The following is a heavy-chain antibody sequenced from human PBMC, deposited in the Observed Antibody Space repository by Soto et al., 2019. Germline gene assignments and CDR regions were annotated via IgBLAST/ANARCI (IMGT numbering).Heavy chain of an antibody. V-gene: IGHV4-30-4*01. J-gene: IGHJ4*02. CDR1: GGSISSGDYY. CDR3: ARGPSGDKVDY. D-gene: IGHD1-26*01. CDR2: IYNSGST. Sequence: QVQLQEPGPRLVEPSQTLSLTCTVSGGSISSGDYYWSWIRQPPGTGLEWIGHIYNSGSTDSKPAHKRHITISVDMSTNQFYLKLSSVTAADTAVYYCARGPSGDKVDYWGQGTLVTVSS.